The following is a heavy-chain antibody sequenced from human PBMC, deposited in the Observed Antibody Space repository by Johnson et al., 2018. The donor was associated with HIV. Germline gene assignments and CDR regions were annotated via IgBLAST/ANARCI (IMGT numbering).Heavy chain of an antibody. CDR3: ARLKNGAFDI. Sequence: VHLVESGGGLIQPGGSLRLSCAASGFTVSSNYMRWVRQAPGKGLEWVSIIYSDGSTYFADSVKGRFPISRDNSKNTLFLQMNSLRVEDTAVYYCARLKNGAFDIWGQGTMVTVSS. J-gene: IGHJ3*02. CDR1: GFTVSSNY. V-gene: IGHV3-53*01. D-gene: IGHD2-8*01. CDR2: IYSDGST.